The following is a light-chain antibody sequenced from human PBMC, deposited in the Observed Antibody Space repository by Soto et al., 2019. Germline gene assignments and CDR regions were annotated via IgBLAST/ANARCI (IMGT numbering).Light chain of an antibody. CDR2: DAS. CDR3: QQRSN. V-gene: IGKV3-11*01. CDR1: QSVSSY. Sequence: EIVLTQSPATLSLSPAERATLSCRASQSVSSYLAWYQQKPGQAPRLLIYDASNRATGIPARFSGSGSGTDFTLTISSLEPEDFAVYYCQQRSNFGGGTKVEIK. J-gene: IGKJ4*01.